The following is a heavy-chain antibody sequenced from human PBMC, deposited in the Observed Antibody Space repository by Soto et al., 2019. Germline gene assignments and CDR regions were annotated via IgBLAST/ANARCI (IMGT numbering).Heavy chain of an antibody. D-gene: IGHD3-10*01. Sequence: QLQLQESGPGLVKPSETLSLTCTVSGGSISSSSYYWGWIRQPPGKGLEWIGSIYYSGSTYYNPSLKRRVTIPVDTAKNQFSLKLSSVTAADTAVYYCARHNSQKSTMVRGVTTPYFYWGQGTLVTVSS. J-gene: IGHJ4*02. V-gene: IGHV4-39*01. CDR2: IYYSGST. CDR1: GGSISSSSYY. CDR3: ARHNSQKSTMVRGVTTPYFY.